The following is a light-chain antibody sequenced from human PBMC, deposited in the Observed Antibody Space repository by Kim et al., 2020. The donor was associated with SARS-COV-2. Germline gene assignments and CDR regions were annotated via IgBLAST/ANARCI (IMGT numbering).Light chain of an antibody. CDR3: NSRDSSGNYLV. J-gene: IGLJ3*02. Sequence: ALGQTVRIKCHGDSLRNYYASWYQQRPGQAPVLVMYHKTNRPSGIPERFSGSSSGNTASLTITGAQAEDEADYYCNSRDSSGNYLVFGGGTKLTVL. CDR1: SLRNYY. CDR2: HKT. V-gene: IGLV3-19*01.